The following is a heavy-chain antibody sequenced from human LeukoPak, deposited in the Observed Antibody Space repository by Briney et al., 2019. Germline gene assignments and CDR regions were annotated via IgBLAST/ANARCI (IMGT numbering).Heavy chain of an antibody. CDR2: ISSSNSYI. CDR3: AHSKTCYYDSSGYFCLYGMDG. D-gene: IGHD3-22*01. V-gene: IGHV3-21*01. Sequence: AGGSLRLSCAASGFTFRNYGMNWVRQTPDKGLEWFASISSSNSYIYYTPSVRGRFTISRDNTKNSLYLQMNSLRAEDTAVYYCAHSKTCYYDSSGYFCLYGMDGWGQGTTVTVSS. J-gene: IGHJ6*02. CDR1: GFTFRNYG.